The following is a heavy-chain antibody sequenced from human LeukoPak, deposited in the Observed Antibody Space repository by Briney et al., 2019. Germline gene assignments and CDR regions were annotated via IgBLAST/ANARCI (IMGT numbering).Heavy chain of an antibody. CDR2: ISGSGGST. V-gene: IGHV3-23*01. CDR3: AKNPPGRVRGVNDY. D-gene: IGHD3-10*01. Sequence: ETLSLTFTVSGGAISSSYWSWIRQPPGKGLEWVSAISGSGGSTYYADSVKGRFTISRDNSKNTLYLQMNSLRAEDTAVYYCAKNPPGRVRGVNDYWGQGTLVTVSS. CDR1: GGAISSSY. J-gene: IGHJ4*02.